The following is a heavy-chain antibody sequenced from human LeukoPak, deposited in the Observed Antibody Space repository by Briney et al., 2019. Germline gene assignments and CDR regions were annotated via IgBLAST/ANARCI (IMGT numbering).Heavy chain of an antibody. D-gene: IGHD3-16*01. CDR2: ISYDGGHQ. CDR1: GFTFISYG. J-gene: IGHJ6*02. CDR3: AKDRRMMSAYYGMDV. Sequence: PGGSLGLSCEASGFTFISYGVHWVRQAPGKGLEWVAVISYDGGHQVYADSVKGRFTISRDNSKNTVNLQLNSLRAEDTAVYYCAKDRRMMSAYYGMDVWGQGTTVTVSS. V-gene: IGHV3-30*18.